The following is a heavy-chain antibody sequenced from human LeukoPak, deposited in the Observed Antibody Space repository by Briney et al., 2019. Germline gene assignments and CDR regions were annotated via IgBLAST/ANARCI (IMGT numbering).Heavy chain of an antibody. D-gene: IGHD3-3*01. CDR2: ISYFGNT. Sequence: PSETLSLTCTDSGGSISNYYWSWIRQPPGKGLEWIGYISYFGNTAYNPSLNSRVTISVDTSKNQFSLKLSSVTAADTAVYYCARRAHYYDFWSGYPTYFDYWGQGTLVTVSS. CDR1: GGSISNYY. V-gene: IGHV4-59*08. J-gene: IGHJ4*02. CDR3: ARRAHYYDFWSGYPTYFDY.